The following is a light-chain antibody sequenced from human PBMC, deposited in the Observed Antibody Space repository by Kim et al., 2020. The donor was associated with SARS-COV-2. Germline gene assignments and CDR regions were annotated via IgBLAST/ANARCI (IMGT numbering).Light chain of an antibody. CDR1: SRDIGGYNY. Sequence: GQSITISCTGTSRDIGGYNYVSWYQQYPGKAPKLMIYDVTERPSGISNRFSGSKSGNTASLTISGLQAEDEAHYYCISYIDTNTVVSGGGTQLTVL. V-gene: IGLV2-14*03. CDR2: DVT. CDR3: ISYIDTNTVV. J-gene: IGLJ2*01.